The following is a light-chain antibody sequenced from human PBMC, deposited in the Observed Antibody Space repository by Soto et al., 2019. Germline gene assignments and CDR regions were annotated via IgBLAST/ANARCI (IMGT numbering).Light chain of an antibody. J-gene: IGKJ2*01. CDR1: QGISSD. V-gene: IGKV1-8*01. CDR2: AAS. CDR3: QQYYTYPQT. Sequence: AIRMTQSPSSFSASTGDRVTITCRASQGISSDLAWYQQKPGKAPKLLVYAASTLQYGVPSRFSGSGSGTDFTLTISCLQSEYVANYFCQQYYTYPQTVGQGTKLEIK.